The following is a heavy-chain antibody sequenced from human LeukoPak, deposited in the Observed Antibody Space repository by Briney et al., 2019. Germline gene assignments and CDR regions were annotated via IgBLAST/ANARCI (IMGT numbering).Heavy chain of an antibody. D-gene: IGHD3-22*01. J-gene: IGHJ5*02. Sequence: SETLSLTCTVSGGSISSYYWSWIRQPPGKGLEWIGYIYYSGSTNYNPSLKSQVTISVDTSKNQFSLKLSSVTAADTAVYYCARDHTDSSGYRGYWFDPWGQGTLVTVSS. CDR1: GGSISSYY. CDR3: ARDHTDSSGYRGYWFDP. V-gene: IGHV4-59*01. CDR2: IYYSGST.